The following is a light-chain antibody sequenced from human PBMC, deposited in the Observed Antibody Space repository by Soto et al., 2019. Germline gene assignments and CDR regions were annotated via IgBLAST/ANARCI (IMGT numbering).Light chain of an antibody. Sequence: ERVMTQSPTTLSLSPGGRATLACRASQSVGLNLAWYQQKPGQAPRLLXYRASARATDVPARFSGSGSGTDFTPTISSLQSDDFAVYYCQQNNNWPPWTFGQGTKVDIK. V-gene: IGKV3-15*01. CDR3: QQNNNWPPWT. CDR1: QSVGLN. CDR2: RAS. J-gene: IGKJ1*01.